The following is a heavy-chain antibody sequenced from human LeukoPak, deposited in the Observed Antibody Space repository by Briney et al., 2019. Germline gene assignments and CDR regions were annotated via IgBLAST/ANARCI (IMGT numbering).Heavy chain of an antibody. D-gene: IGHD1-1*01. Sequence: SETLSLTCAVSGGSISSSNWWSWVRQPPGKGLEWIGEIYHSGSTYYNPSLKSRVTISVDTSKNQFSLKLSSVTAADTAVYYCARVDWNAPSWFDPWGQGTLVTVSS. CDR2: IYHSGST. V-gene: IGHV4-4*02. CDR1: GGSISSSNW. CDR3: ARVDWNAPSWFDP. J-gene: IGHJ5*02.